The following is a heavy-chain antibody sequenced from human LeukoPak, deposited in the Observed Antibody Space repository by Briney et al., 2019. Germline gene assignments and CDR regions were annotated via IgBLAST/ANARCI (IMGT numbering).Heavy chain of an antibody. CDR1: GGSISSGSYY. CDR2: IYTSGST. Sequence: SQTLSLTCTVSGGSISSGSYYWSWIRQPAGKGLEWIGRIYTSGSTNYNPSPKSRVTISVDTSKNQFSLKLSSVTAADTAVYYCAITRAYDSSGYSFDYWGQGTLVTVSS. D-gene: IGHD3-22*01. V-gene: IGHV4-61*02. CDR3: AITRAYDSSGYSFDY. J-gene: IGHJ4*02.